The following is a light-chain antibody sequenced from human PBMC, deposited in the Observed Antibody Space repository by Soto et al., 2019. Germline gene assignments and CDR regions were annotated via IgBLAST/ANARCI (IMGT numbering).Light chain of an antibody. CDR3: QQYNNWPPWT. CDR2: GAS. V-gene: IGKV3-15*01. J-gene: IGKJ1*01. Sequence: EIVMTQSPATLSVSPGERATLSRRASQSVRYNLTWYQQKPGQAPRHLIYGASTRATGIPARFSGSVSGTEFTLTISSLQSEDFAVYYCQQYNNWPPWTFGQGTKVEIK. CDR1: QSVRYN.